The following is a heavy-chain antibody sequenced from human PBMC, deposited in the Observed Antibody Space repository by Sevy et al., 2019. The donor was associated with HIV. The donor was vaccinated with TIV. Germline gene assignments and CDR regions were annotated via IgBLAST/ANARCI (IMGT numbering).Heavy chain of an antibody. D-gene: IGHD5-18*01. CDR2: ISNTGIYI. J-gene: IGHJ3*02. CDR1: GFTFSSYI. V-gene: IGHV3-21*01. CDR3: ARYEEDTTLVNAFDI. Sequence: GGSLRLSCAASGFTFSSYIINWVRQAPGKGLEWVSSISNTGIYIYYADSVQGRFTISRDNAKNSLYLQMNSLRAEDTAVYYCARYEEDTTLVNAFDIWGQGTMVTVSS.